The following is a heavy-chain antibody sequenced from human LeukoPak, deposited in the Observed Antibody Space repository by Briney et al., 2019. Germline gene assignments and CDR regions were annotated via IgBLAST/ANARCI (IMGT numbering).Heavy chain of an antibody. CDR1: GFTFSSYG. Sequence: GGSLRLSCAASGFTFSSYGMHWVRQAPGKGLEWVAVIWYDGSNKYYADSVKGRFTISRDNSKNTLYLQMNSLRVEDTAVYYCAKDKRTTVTTYYYYGMDVWGQGTTVTVSS. D-gene: IGHD4-17*01. CDR3: AKDKRTTVTTYYYYGMDV. V-gene: IGHV3-33*06. J-gene: IGHJ6*02. CDR2: IWYDGSNK.